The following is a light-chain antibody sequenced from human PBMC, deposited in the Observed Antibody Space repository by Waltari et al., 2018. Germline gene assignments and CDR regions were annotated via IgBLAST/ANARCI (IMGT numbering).Light chain of an antibody. Sequence: QSALTQPASVSGSPGKSITIYCTGTSSNVGAYNYVSWYQQQPGKAPKLMIYDVSNRPSGVSNGFSGAKSGNKASLTTSGLQAEDEADYYCSSYISSSTLELFGGGTSLTVL. CDR3: SSYISSSTLEL. CDR2: DVS. CDR1: SSNVGAYNY. J-gene: IGLJ2*01. V-gene: IGLV2-14*03.